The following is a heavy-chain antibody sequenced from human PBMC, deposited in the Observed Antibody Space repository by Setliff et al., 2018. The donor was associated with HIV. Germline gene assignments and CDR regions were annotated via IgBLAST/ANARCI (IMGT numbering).Heavy chain of an antibody. Sequence: ASVKVSCKASGYTFSRYGISWVRQAPGQGLEWMGWISPYNGNRNYAQKLQGRVTMTADTSTSTAYIEVRSLRFDDTAVYYCAREGVREPPSNTLYYGMDVWGQGTTGTAP. CDR3: AREGVREPPSNTLYYGMDV. J-gene: IGHJ6*02. V-gene: IGHV1-18*01. D-gene: IGHD1-1*01. CDR1: GYTFSRYG. CDR2: ISPYNGNR.